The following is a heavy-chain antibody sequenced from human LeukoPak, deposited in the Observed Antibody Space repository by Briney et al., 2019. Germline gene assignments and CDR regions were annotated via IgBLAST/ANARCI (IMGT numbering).Heavy chain of an antibody. D-gene: IGHD2-2*01. J-gene: IGHJ4*02. CDR3: ARGRKYCSSTSCYEFEGY. Sequence: APVKVSCKASGYTFTSYAMHWVRQAPGQRLEWMGWINAGNGNTKYSQKFQGRVTMTRNTSISTAYMELSSLRSEDTAVYYCARGRKYCSSTSCYEFEGYWGQGTLVTVSS. CDR1: GYTFTSYA. CDR2: INAGNGNT. V-gene: IGHV1-3*01.